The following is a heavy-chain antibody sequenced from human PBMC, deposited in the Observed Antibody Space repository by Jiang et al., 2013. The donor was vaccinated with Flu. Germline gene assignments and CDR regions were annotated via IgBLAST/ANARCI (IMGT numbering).Heavy chain of an antibody. CDR2: ITWDSGSL. V-gene: IGHV3-9*01. Sequence: VQLVESGGGLKQPGRSLRLSCAASGFNFNDYAMHWVRQAPGKGLEWVSGITWDSGSLGYADSVKGRFTVSRDNAKGSLYLQMNSLRPEDTALYYCAKAYRGYGSSFDHWGQGTLVTVSS. D-gene: IGHD6-13*01. CDR1: GFNFNDYA. J-gene: IGHJ4*02. CDR3: AKAYRGYGSSFDH.